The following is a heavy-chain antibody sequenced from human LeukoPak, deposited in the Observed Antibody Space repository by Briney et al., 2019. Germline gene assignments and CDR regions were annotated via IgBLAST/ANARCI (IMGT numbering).Heavy chain of an antibody. CDR3: ASSVMDGGNSVQDWYFDL. Sequence: PGGSLRLSCAASGFTFSSYSMNWVRQAPGKGLEWVSSISSSSSYIYYADSVKGRFTISRDNAKNSLYLQMNSLRAEDTAVYYCASSVMDGGNSVQDWYFDLWGRGTLVTVSS. J-gene: IGHJ2*01. V-gene: IGHV3-21*01. CDR2: ISSSSSYI. D-gene: IGHD4-23*01. CDR1: GFTFSSYS.